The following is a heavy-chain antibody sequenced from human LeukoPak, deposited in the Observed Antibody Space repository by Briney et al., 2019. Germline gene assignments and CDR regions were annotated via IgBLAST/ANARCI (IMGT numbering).Heavy chain of an antibody. CDR2: ISWNSGSI. V-gene: IGHV3-9*03. CDR3: AKDRGTGDSSSHFDY. Sequence: GGSLRLSCAASGFTFDDYAMHWVRQAPGKGLEWVSGISWNSGSIGYADSVKGRFTISRDNAKNPLYLQMNSLRAEDMALYYCAKDRGTGDSSSHFDYWGQGTLVTVSS. J-gene: IGHJ4*02. CDR1: GFTFDDYA. D-gene: IGHD6-6*01.